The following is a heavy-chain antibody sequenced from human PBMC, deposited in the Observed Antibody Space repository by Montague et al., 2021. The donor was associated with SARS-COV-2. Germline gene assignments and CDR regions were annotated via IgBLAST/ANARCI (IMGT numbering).Heavy chain of an antibody. Sequence: SETLSLTCTVSGGSISSSSYYWGWIRQPPGKGLEWIGSIYYTGSTYYNPPLKSRVTISVDTSKNQFSLKLSSVTAADTAVYYRARHGYYETYDAFDIRGQGTMVTVSS. CDR2: IYYTGST. D-gene: IGHD3-22*01. CDR1: GGSISSSSYY. CDR3: ARHGYYETYDAFDI. V-gene: IGHV4-39*01. J-gene: IGHJ3*02.